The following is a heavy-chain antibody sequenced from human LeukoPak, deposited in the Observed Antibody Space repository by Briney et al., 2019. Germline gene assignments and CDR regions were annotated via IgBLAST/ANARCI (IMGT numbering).Heavy chain of an antibody. CDR1: GGSISSGSYY. Sequence: SQTLSLTCTVSGGSISSGSYYWSWIRQPAGKGLEWIGRIYTSGSTNYNPSLKSRVTISVDTSKNQFSLKLSSVTAADTAVYYCERALSRAAVAAPDYWGQGTLVTVSS. J-gene: IGHJ4*02. CDR3: ERALSRAAVAAPDY. D-gene: IGHD6-19*01. V-gene: IGHV4-61*02. CDR2: IYTSGST.